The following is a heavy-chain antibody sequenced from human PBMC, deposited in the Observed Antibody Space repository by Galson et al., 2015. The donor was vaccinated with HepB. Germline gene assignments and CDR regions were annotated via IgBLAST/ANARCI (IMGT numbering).Heavy chain of an antibody. J-gene: IGHJ4*02. CDR1: GFTFATYA. D-gene: IGHD3-16*01. Sequence: SLRLSCAASGFTFATYAMHWVRQAPGKGLECVAVISNDERKKHYADSVRGRFTISRDNSRNTLHLQMDSLRDEDTALYYCARETWGSIDSWGQGTLVTVSS. CDR3: ARETWGSIDS. V-gene: IGHV3-30*16. CDR2: ISNDERKK.